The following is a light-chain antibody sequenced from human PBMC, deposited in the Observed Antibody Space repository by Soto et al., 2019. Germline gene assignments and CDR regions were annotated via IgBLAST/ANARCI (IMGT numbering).Light chain of an antibody. J-gene: IGKJ1*01. CDR1: QSVSSN. CDR3: QQYGTWWT. V-gene: IGKV3-15*01. Sequence: EIVMTQSPATLSVSPGERATLSCRASQSVSSNLAWYQQKPGQAPRLLIYGASTWATGIPARFSGSGSGTEFTLTISSLQSEDLAVYYCQQYGTWWTFGQGTKVEIK. CDR2: GAS.